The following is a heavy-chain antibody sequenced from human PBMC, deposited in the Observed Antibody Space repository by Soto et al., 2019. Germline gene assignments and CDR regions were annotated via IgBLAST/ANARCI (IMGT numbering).Heavy chain of an antibody. CDR1: GFTFSGYA. V-gene: IGHV3-23*01. Sequence: EVLLLESGGGLVQPGGSLRLSCAASGFTFSGYAMSWVRQVPGKGLQWVSSISGSGSRTYYADSVKGRFTISRDNSKNSLFLQMNSLRAEDTAVYYCAKDRVTVYGVVMTFESWGQGTLVTVSS. CDR2: ISGSGSRT. J-gene: IGHJ4*02. CDR3: AKDRVTVYGVVMTFES. D-gene: IGHD3-3*01.